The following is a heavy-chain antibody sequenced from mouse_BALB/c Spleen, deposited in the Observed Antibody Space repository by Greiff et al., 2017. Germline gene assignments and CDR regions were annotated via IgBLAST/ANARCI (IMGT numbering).Heavy chain of an antibody. V-gene: IGHV5-6-3*01. J-gene: IGHJ4*01. D-gene: IGHD1-1*01. CDR1: GFTFSSYG. CDR3: ARDRHYCGSSDLDYYAMDY. Sequence: EVMLVESGGGLVQPGGSLKLSCAASGFTFSSYGMSWVRQTPDKRLELVATINSNGGSTYYPDSVKGRFTISRDNAKNTLYMQMSSLKSEDTAMYYCARDRHYCGSSDLDYYAMDYWGQGTSVTVSA. CDR2: INSNGGST.